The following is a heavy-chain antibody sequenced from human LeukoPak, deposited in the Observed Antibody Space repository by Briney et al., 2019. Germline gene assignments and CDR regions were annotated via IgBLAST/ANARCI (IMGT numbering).Heavy chain of an antibody. CDR1: GFTFDDYA. V-gene: IGHV3-9*01. CDR2: ISWNSGSI. Sequence: GGSLRLSCAASGFTFDDYAMHWVRQAPGKGLDWVSGISWNSGSIGYADSVKGRFTISRDNAKNSLYLQMNSLRAEDTALYYCARGHYGSGSYPDYWGQGTLVTVSS. J-gene: IGHJ4*02. D-gene: IGHD3-10*01. CDR3: ARGHYGSGSYPDY.